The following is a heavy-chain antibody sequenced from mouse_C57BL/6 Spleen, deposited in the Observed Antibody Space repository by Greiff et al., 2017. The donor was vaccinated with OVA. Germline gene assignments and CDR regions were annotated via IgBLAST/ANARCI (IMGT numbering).Heavy chain of an antibody. D-gene: IGHD2-3*01. Sequence: QVQLQQPGAELVKPGASVKMSCKASGYTFTSYWITWVKQRPGQGLEWIGDIYPGSGSTNYNEKFKSKATLTVDTSSSTAYMQLSSLTSEDSAVYYCARSAGYYEGAFAYWGQGTLVTVSA. V-gene: IGHV1-55*01. J-gene: IGHJ3*01. CDR1: GYTFTSYW. CDR3: ARSAGYYEGAFAY. CDR2: IYPGSGST.